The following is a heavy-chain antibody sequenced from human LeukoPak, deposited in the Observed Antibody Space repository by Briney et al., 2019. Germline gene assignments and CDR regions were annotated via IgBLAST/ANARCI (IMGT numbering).Heavy chain of an antibody. V-gene: IGHV5-51*01. Sequence: GESLKISCQGSGYSFTSYWIAWVRQMPGKGLEWMGIIYPGDSEIRYSPSFQGQVTISADKSISTAYLQWNSLKASDTAMYYCARVYCSGGSCYSWFGFYHYGLDVWGQGTTVTVSS. J-gene: IGHJ6*02. CDR3: ARVYCSGGSCYSWFGFYHYGLDV. CDR1: GYSFTSYW. D-gene: IGHD2-15*01. CDR2: IYPGDSEI.